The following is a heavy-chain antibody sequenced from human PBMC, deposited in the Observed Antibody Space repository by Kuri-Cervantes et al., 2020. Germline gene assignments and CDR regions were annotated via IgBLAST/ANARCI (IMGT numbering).Heavy chain of an antibody. CDR1: GESFSGFY. D-gene: IGHD3-3*01. V-gene: IGHV4-34*01. Sequence: GSLRLSCAVYGESFSGFYWSWIRQPPGKGLEWIGGIYHGGSTKYNPSLKSRVTISVDTSKNKFFLKLRSVTAADPAIYYCARLFDFWGGYSDYWGQGTLVTVSS. J-gene: IGHJ4*02. CDR3: ARLFDFWGGYSDY. CDR2: IYHGGST.